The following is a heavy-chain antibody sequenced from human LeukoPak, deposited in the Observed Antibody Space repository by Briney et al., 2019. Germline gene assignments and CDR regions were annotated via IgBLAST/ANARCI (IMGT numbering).Heavy chain of an antibody. CDR3: AKDLGYGDYPRPFDY. Sequence: GGSLRLSCAASGFTFSSYAMSWVRQAPGKGLEWVSAISGSGGSTYYADSVKGRFTISRDNSKNTLYLQMNSLRPEDTAVYYCAKDLGYGDYPRPFDYWGQGTLVTVSS. D-gene: IGHD4-17*01. CDR2: ISGSGGST. V-gene: IGHV3-23*01. J-gene: IGHJ4*02. CDR1: GFTFSSYA.